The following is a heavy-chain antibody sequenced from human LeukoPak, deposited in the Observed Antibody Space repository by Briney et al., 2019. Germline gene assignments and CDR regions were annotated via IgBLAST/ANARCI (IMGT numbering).Heavy chain of an antibody. CDR2: IWHDGSHK. Sequence: GRSLRLSCAASGFVFNTYAMHWVRQAPGQGLEWVALIWHDGSHKFYSNSVRGQFTISRDNSKNTVSLQMNNLRPEDTAVYYCARAIFGSGSYPDFWGQGTLVTVSS. CDR3: ARAIFGSGSYPDF. D-gene: IGHD3-10*01. CDR1: GFVFNTYA. V-gene: IGHV3-33*01. J-gene: IGHJ4*02.